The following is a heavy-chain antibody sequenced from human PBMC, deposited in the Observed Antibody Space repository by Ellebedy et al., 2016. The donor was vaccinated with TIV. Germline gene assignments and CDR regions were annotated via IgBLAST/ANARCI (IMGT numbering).Heavy chain of an antibody. V-gene: IGHV3-23*01. CDR2: ISGNGGGT. Sequence: PGGSLRLSGAASGFTVNNNYMRWFRQAPGKGLEWVSAISGNGGGTYYADSVKGRFTISRDNSKNTLFLQMNSLSAEDTAVYYCAKASFYYESGGYYLFDYWGQGTLVTVSS. D-gene: IGHD3-22*01. J-gene: IGHJ4*02. CDR3: AKASFYYESGGYYLFDY. CDR1: GFTVNNNY.